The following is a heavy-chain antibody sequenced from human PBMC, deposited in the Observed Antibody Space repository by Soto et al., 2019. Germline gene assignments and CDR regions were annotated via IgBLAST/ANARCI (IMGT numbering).Heavy chain of an antibody. CDR1: GGTCSSYA. Sequence: SVKVSCKASGGTCSSYAISWVRQAPGQGLEWMGGIIPIFGTANYAQKFKGRVTIIADESTSTEHMELNCLRSEDTAVYYCATVPYSSGPTWGLGALVTVSS. D-gene: IGHD6-19*01. V-gene: IGHV1-69*13. J-gene: IGHJ4*02. CDR3: ATVPYSSGPT. CDR2: IIPIFGTA.